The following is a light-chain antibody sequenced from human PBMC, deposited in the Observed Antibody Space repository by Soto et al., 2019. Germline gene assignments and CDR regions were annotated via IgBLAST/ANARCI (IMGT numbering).Light chain of an antibody. CDR1: QSVSSN. Sequence: ELVMTQAPATLSVSPGDRASLSCRASQSVSSNLAWYQQKPGQAPRLLIYGASTRATGIPARFSGSGSGTEFTLTLSSLQSEDFAVYYCQHYNNWPFTFGPGTKVDSK. CDR3: QHYNNWPFT. CDR2: GAS. V-gene: IGKV3-15*01. J-gene: IGKJ3*01.